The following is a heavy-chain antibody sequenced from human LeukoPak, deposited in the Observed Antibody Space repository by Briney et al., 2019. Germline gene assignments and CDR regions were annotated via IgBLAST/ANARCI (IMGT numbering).Heavy chain of an antibody. V-gene: IGHV3-23*01. CDR3: AKVWTAYSDDYFDY. Sequence: GGSLRLSCEVSGLTLSNYGMSWVRQAPGKGLECVSSISGSGGSTNHADSVKGRLTISRDNSKNTLYLQMNSLRAEDTAVYYCAKVWTAYSDDYFDYWGQGTLVTVSS. CDR2: ISGSGGST. CDR1: GLTLSNYG. J-gene: IGHJ4*02. D-gene: IGHD3/OR15-3a*01.